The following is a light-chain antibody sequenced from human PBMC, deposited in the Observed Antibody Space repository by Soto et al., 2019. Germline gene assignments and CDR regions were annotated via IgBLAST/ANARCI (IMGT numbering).Light chain of an antibody. V-gene: IGLV2-18*02. CDR2: EVS. CDR3: SSYTSSSTLV. CDR1: SSDVGSYNR. Sequence: QSALTQPPSVSGSPGQSVTISCTGTSSDVGSYNRVSWYQQPPGTAPKLMIYEVSNRPSGVPDRFSGSKSGNTASLTISGLQAYDEADYYCSSYTSSSTLVFGGGTQLTVL. J-gene: IGLJ2*01.